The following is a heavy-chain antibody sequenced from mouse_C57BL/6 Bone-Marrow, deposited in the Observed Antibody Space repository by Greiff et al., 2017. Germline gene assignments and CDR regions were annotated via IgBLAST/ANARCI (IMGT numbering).Heavy chain of an antibody. J-gene: IGHJ2*01. CDR3: ARGDGNLYYFDY. Sequence: QVHVKQSGAELVRPGTSVKVSCKASGYAFTNYLIEWVKQRPGQGLEWIGVINPGSGGTNYNEKFKGKATLTADKSSSTAYMQLSSLTSEDSAVYFCARGDGNLYYFDYWGQGTTLTVSS. D-gene: IGHD2-1*01. CDR1: GYAFTNYL. V-gene: IGHV1-54*01. CDR2: INPGSGGT.